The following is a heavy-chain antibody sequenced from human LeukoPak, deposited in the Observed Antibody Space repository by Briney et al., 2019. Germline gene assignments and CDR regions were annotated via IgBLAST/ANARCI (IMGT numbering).Heavy chain of an antibody. CDR1: GGSISSSSYY. V-gene: IGHV4-39*07. CDR3: ARAPAYYYDSSGPAGFDP. D-gene: IGHD3-22*01. Sequence: SETLSLTCTVSGGSISSSSYYWGWIRQPPGKGLEWIGSIYYSGSTYYNPSLKSRVTISVDTSKNQFSLKLSSVTAADTAVYYCARAPAYYYDSSGPAGFDPWGQGTLVTVSS. J-gene: IGHJ5*02. CDR2: IYYSGST.